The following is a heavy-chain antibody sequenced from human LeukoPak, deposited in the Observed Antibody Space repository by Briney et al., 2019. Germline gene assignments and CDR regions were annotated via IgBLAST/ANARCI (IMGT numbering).Heavy chain of an antibody. CDR2: ISGSGDST. Sequence: GGSLRLSCAASGFTFSSYAMSWVRQAPGKGLEWVSAISGSGDSTYYADSVKGRFTISRDNSKNTLYLQMNSLRAEDTAVYNCAKDSSGWPYYFDYWGQGTLVTVSS. J-gene: IGHJ4*02. V-gene: IGHV3-23*01. CDR1: GFTFSSYA. CDR3: AKDSSGWPYYFDY. D-gene: IGHD6-19*01.